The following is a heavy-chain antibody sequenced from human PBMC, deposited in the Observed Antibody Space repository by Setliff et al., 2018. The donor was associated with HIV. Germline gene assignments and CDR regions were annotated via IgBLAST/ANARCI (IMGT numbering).Heavy chain of an antibody. Sequence: SETLSLTCTVSGGSISSGSYYWNWIRQPAGKGLEWIGRIYTSGSTNYNPSLKSRVTISVDTSKNQFSLTVSSVTAADTAVYYCARLRREEQWLVRGWFDPWGQGTLVTVSS. J-gene: IGHJ5*02. CDR1: GGSISSGSYY. CDR2: IYTSGST. CDR3: ARLRREEQWLVRGWFDP. V-gene: IGHV4-61*02. D-gene: IGHD6-19*01.